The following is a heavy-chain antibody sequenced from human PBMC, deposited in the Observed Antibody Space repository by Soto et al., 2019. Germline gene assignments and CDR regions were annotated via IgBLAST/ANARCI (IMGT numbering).Heavy chain of an antibody. J-gene: IGHJ4*02. Sequence: ASVKVSCKASGGTFSSYAISWVRQAPGQGPEWMGGIIPIFGTANYAQKFQGRVTITADESTSTAYMELSSLRSEDTAVYYCAGSFENIVLMVYDRYYFDYWGQGTLVTVSS. CDR2: IIPIFGTA. CDR3: AGSFENIVLMVYDRYYFDY. CDR1: GGTFSSYA. D-gene: IGHD2-8*01. V-gene: IGHV1-69*13.